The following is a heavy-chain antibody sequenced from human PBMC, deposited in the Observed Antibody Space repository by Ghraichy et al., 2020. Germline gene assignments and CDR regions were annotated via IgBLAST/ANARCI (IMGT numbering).Heavy chain of an antibody. D-gene: IGHD3-22*01. CDR3: AKGLYFYDSSGYRVFDS. V-gene: IGHV3-23*01. CDR1: GFTTSSYA. Sequence: GESLNISCAASGFTTSSYAMNWVRQAPGMGLEWVSAISPSGGTKHYADSVKGRFTISKDSSKNTVTLQMDSLRDDDTAVYYCAKGLYFYDSSGYRVFDSWGQGTLVTVSS. J-gene: IGHJ4*02. CDR2: ISPSGGTK.